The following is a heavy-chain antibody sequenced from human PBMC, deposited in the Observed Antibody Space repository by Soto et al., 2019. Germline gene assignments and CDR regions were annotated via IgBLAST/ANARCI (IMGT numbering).Heavy chain of an antibody. D-gene: IGHD6-13*01. Sequence: PGESLKTSCKVSASTFTSNWTGWVRQMPGKGLEWMGIIYPGDSDTRYSPSFQGQVTISADKSISTAYLQWSSLKASDTAMYYCARTSAAGKYYYGMDVWGQGTTVTSP. CDR2: IYPGDSDT. V-gene: IGHV5-51*01. CDR3: ARTSAAGKYYYGMDV. J-gene: IGHJ6*02. CDR1: ASTFTSNW.